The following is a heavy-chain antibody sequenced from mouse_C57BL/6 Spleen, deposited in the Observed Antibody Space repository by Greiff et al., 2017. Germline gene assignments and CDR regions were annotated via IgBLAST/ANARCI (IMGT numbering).Heavy chain of an antibody. Sequence: VQLQQSGAELMKPGASVKLSCKATGYTFTGYWIEWVKQRPGHGLEWIGEMLPGSGSTNYNEKFKGKATFTADTSSNTAYMQLSSLTTEDSAIYYCARDSPYYYGSKGYFDVWGTGTTVTVSS. CDR3: ARDSPYYYGSKGYFDV. J-gene: IGHJ1*03. CDR1: GYTFTGYW. CDR2: MLPGSGST. D-gene: IGHD1-1*01. V-gene: IGHV1-9*01.